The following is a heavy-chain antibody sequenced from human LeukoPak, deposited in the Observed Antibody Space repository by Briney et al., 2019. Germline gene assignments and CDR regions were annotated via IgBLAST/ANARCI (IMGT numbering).Heavy chain of an antibody. J-gene: IGHJ4*02. V-gene: IGHV3-74*03. CDR3: ARAEYSSSSSSFDY. D-gene: IGHD6-6*01. CDR2: INSDGSTT. Sequence: GGSLRLSCAASGFTFSSYWMHWVRHAPGKGLVWVSRINSDGSTTTYADSGKGRFTISRDNAKNTLYLQMNSLRAEDTAVYYCARAEYSSSSSSFDYWGQGTLVTVSS. CDR1: GFTFSSYW.